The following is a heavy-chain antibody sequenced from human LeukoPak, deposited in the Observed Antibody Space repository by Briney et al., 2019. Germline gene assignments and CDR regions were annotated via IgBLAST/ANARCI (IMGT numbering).Heavy chain of an antibody. J-gene: IGHJ5*02. Sequence: ASVKVSCKASGYSFTDNYIFWIRQAPGQGLDWMGWINPRSGSTEYAQEYEARVTMTKDTSSNTVYMDLSSLTSDDTAVYYCVRGASYYASGSFYPWGQGTLVTVSS. V-gene: IGHV1-2*02. CDR3: VRGASYYASGSFYP. CDR1: GYSFTDNY. CDR2: INPRSGST. D-gene: IGHD3-10*01.